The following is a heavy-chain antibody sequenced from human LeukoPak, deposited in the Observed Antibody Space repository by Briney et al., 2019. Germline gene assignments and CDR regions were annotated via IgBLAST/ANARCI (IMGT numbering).Heavy chain of an antibody. D-gene: IGHD3-10*01. J-gene: IGHJ3*02. CDR3: TRASWFGELLKAFDI. Sequence: SSETLSLTCTVSGGYISSYYWSWIRQPPGKGLEWIGYIYYSGSTNYNPSLKSRVTISVDTSKNQFSLKLSSVTAADTAVYYCTRASWFGELLKAFDIWGQGTMVTVSS. CDR2: IYYSGST. CDR1: GGYISSYY. V-gene: IGHV4-59*01.